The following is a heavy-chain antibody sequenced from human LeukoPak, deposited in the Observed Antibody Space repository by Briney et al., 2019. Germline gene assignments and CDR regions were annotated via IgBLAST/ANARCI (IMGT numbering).Heavy chain of an antibody. D-gene: IGHD2-15*01. CDR2: INQDGSEK. CDR3: ARSMQDSLATLDY. V-gene: IGHV3-7*01. Sequence: QTGGSLRLSCAASGFTFSSYWMSWVRQAPGKGLEWVANINQDGSEKHYVDSVKGRFTFSRDNAKKSLNLQMNSLRADDTAVYYCARSMQDSLATLDYWGQGTLVTVSS. J-gene: IGHJ4*02. CDR1: GFTFSSYW.